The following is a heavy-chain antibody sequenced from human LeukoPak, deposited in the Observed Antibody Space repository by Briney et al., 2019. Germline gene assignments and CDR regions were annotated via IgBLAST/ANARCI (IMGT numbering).Heavy chain of an antibody. J-gene: IGHJ4*02. D-gene: IGHD3-22*01. V-gene: IGHV1-2*06. CDR2: INPNSGGT. CDR3: ARADLSYYDSCGYYH. Sequence: ASVKVSCKGSGYTFTGYYMHWVRQAPGQGLEWMGRINPNSGGTNYAQKFQGRVTMTRDTSISTAYMELSRLRSDDTAVYYCARADLSYYDSCGYYHWGQGTLVTVSP. CDR1: GYTFTGYY.